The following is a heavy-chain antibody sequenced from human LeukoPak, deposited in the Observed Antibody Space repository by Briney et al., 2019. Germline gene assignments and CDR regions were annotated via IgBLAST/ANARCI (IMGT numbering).Heavy chain of an antibody. J-gene: IGHJ4*02. CDR3: AKESGYSSGWDYFDS. V-gene: IGHV3-23*05. CDR1: GFTFSNYW. D-gene: IGHD3-10*01. Sequence: PGGSLRLSCAVSGFTFSNYWMNWVRQAPGKGLEWISAIDNSGFHIYYADSVKGRFTISRDNSKNTLYLQMNSLKAEDTAVYYCAKESGYSSGWDYFDSWGQGTLVTVSS. CDR2: IDNSGFHI.